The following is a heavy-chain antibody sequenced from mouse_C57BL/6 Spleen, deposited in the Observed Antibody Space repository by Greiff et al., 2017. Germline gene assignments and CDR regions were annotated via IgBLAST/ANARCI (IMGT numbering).Heavy chain of an antibody. CDR2: INPSSGYT. J-gene: IGHJ3*01. CDR1: GYTFTSYW. CDR3: ASRATAQASVAY. Sequence: QVQLQQSGAELAKPGASVKLSCKASGYTFTSYWMHWVKQRPGQGLEWIGYINPSSGYTKYNQKFKDKATLTADKSSSTAYMQLSSLTYADSPVYSVASRATAQASVAYWGQGTLVTVSA. D-gene: IGHD3-2*02. V-gene: IGHV1-7*01.